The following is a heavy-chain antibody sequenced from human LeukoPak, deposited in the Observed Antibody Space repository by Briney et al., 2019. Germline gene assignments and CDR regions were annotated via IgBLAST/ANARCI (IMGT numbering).Heavy chain of an antibody. V-gene: IGHV5-51*01. CDR3: ARLGWPKFSFFDY. CDR2: IYPGDFDT. J-gene: IGHJ4*02. D-gene: IGHD3-9*01. Sequence: GESLKISCKGSGYSFTKYWIGWGRQMPGKGPEWMGTIYPGDFDTRYSPSFQGQVTISADKSISTAYLQWSSLKASDTAMYYCARLGWPKFSFFDYWGQGTLVTVSS. CDR1: GYSFTKYW.